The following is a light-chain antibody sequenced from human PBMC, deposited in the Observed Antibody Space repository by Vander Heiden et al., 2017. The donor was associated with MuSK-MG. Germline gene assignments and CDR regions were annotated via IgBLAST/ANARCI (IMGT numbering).Light chain of an antibody. J-gene: IGLJ3*02. CDR2: STS. V-gene: IGLV7-43*01. Sequence: QTVVTQEPSLTVSPGGTVPLTCASSTGAVTSGYYPNWFQQKPGQAPRVLIYSTSNKHSWTPARFSGSLLGGKAALTLSGVQPEDEAEYYCLLYYGGAQVFGGGTKLTVL. CDR3: LLYYGGAQV. CDR1: TGAVTSGYY.